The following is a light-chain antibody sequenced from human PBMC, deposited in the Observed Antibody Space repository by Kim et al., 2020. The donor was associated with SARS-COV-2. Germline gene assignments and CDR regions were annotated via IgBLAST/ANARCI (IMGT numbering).Light chain of an antibody. CDR3: QQYSDWPLT. V-gene: IGKV3-15*01. CDR1: QGVRRS. CDR2: GAS. Sequence: GAAATRSCRASQGVRRSLAWYQQRPGQAPRLLIHGAYGASTRATGIPARFSGSGSETDFTLTISSLQSEDVAVYYCQQYSDWPLTFGGGTKVDIK. J-gene: IGKJ4*01.